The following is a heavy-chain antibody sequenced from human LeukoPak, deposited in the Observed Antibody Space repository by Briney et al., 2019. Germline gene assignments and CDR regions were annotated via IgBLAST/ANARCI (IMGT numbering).Heavy chain of an antibody. V-gene: IGHV4-31*11. D-gene: IGHD3-10*01. J-gene: IGHJ4*02. Sequence: SETLSLTRAVSGGSIGSGGYYWSWIRQHPGKGLEWIGYIYYSGSTYYNPSLKSRVTISVDTSKNQFSLKLSSVTAADTAVYYCARYSRAYGSSGSLDYWGQGTLVTVSS. CDR1: GGSIGSGGYY. CDR2: IYYSGST. CDR3: ARYSRAYGSSGSLDY.